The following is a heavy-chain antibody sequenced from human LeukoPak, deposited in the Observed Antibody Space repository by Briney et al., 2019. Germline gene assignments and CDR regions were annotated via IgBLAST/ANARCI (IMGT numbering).Heavy chain of an antibody. CDR1: GGSFSGYY. D-gene: IGHD6-13*01. CDR2: INHSGST. J-gene: IGHJ6*02. V-gene: IGHV4-34*01. Sequence: PSETLSLTCAVYGGSFSGYYWSWIRQPPGKGLEWIGEINHSGSTNYNPSLKSRVTISVDTSKNQFSLKLSSVTAADTAVYYCAREHRSTYYYYYGMDVWGQGTTVTVSS. CDR3: AREHRSTYYYYYGMDV.